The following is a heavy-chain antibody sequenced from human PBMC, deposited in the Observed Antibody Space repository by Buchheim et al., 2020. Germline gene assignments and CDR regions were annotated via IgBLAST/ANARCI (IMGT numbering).Heavy chain of an antibody. J-gene: IGHJ5*02. CDR3: ARAYCGGDCLSNWFDP. D-gene: IGHD2-21*02. CDR2: ISYDGSNK. Sequence: VQLVESGGGLVQPGGSLRLSCAASGFTFSSYAMHWVRQAPGKGLEWVAVISYDGSNKYYADSVKGRFTISRDNSKNTLYLQMNSLRAEDTAVYYCARAYCGGDCLSNWFDPWGQGTL. CDR1: GFTFSSYA. V-gene: IGHV3-30-3*01.